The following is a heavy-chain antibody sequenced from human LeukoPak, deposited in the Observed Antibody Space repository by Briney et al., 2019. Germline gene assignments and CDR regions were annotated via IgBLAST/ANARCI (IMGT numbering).Heavy chain of an antibody. J-gene: IGHJ4*02. V-gene: IGHV4-34*01. CDR3: ARDGYYYDSSGYQNYFDY. D-gene: IGHD3-22*01. CDR2: INHSGST. Sequence: PSETLSLTCAVYGGSFSGYYWSWIRQPPGKGLEWIGEINHSGSTNYNPSLKSRVTISVDTSKNQFSLKLSSVTAADTAVYYCARDGYYYDSSGYQNYFDYWGQGTLVTVSS. CDR1: GGSFSGYY.